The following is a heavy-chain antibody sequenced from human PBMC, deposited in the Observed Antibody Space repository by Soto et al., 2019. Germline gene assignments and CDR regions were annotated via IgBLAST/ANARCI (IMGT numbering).Heavy chain of an antibody. CDR3: ARERGKSAYIYYFDY. Sequence: ASVKVSCKASGYNFTGYYMHWVRQAPGQGLEWMGWINPNSGGTNYAQKFQGRVTMTRDTSISTAYMELSRLRSDDTAVYYCARERGKSAYIYYFDYWGQGTLVTVSS. CDR2: INPNSGGT. CDR1: GYNFTGYY. J-gene: IGHJ4*02. D-gene: IGHD3-16*01. V-gene: IGHV1-2*02.